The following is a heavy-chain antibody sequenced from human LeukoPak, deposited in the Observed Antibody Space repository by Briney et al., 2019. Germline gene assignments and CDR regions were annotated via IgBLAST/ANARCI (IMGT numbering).Heavy chain of an antibody. V-gene: IGHV3-11*06. CDR2: ISPTSDYT. CDR3: ARSYSSSRGTFDY. Sequence: GGSLRLSCAASGFTFIDYSMSWIRQAPGKGLEWVSYISPTSDYTSYADSVKGRFTISRDNAKNSLYLQMNSLRAEDTAVYYCARSYSSSRGTFDYWGQGTLVTVSS. J-gene: IGHJ4*02. CDR1: GFTFIDYS. D-gene: IGHD6-6*01.